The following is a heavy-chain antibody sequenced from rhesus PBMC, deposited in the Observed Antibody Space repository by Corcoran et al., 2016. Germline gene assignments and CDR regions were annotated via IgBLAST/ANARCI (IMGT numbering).Heavy chain of an antibody. CDR1: GGSISDDYY. CDR3: ARTVTTFFYGLDS. D-gene: IGHD4-23*01. Sequence: QVQLQESGPGLVKPSETLSLTCAVSGGSISDDYYWSWIRQPTVKGLEWIWYIYGSGGGTNYNTSLKNRVTISIETSKNQFSRKLSSVTAADTAVYYCARTVTTFFYGLDSWGQGVVVTVSS. V-gene: IGHV4-106*01. J-gene: IGHJ6*01. CDR2: IYGSGGGT.